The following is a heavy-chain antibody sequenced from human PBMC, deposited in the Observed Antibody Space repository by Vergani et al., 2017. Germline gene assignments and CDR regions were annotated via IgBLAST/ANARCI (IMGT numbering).Heavy chain of an antibody. D-gene: IGHD5-24*01. CDR1: GFTFSPYA. CDR2: ISSSSSYI. CDR3: TGEVEIGAARRDVFDI. V-gene: IGHV3-21*01. J-gene: IGHJ3*02. Sequence: EVQLLESGGSLKQPGGSVRLSCAASGFTFSPYAMHWVRQAPGKGLEWVSSISSSSSYIYYADSVKGRFAISRDNTKNSLYLQMNSLRAEDTAVYYCTGEVEIGAARRDVFDI.